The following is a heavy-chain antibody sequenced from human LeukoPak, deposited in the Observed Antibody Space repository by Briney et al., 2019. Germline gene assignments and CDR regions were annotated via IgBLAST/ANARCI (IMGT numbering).Heavy chain of an antibody. CDR1: GFSFADYT. Sequence: GGSLRLSCAASGFSFADYTMHWVRHAPGKGLEWVSLISRCGGRTYYADSVKGRFAISRDNSKNTLYLQMNSLRAEDTAVYYCAKGYGWEASYYYYYMYVWGKGTTVTISS. D-gene: IGHD1-26*01. J-gene: IGHJ6*03. CDR2: ISRCGGRT. CDR3: AKGYGWEASYYYYYMYV. V-gene: IGHV3-43*01.